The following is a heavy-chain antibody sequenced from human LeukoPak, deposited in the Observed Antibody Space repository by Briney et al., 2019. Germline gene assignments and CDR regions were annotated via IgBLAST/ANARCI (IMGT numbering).Heavy chain of an antibody. V-gene: IGHV3-23*01. CDR3: AKAVYDSSGYLY. CDR2: ISGSGGST. Sequence: GGSLRLSCAASGFTFSSYAMSWVRQAPGKGLEWVSAISGSGGSTYYADSVKGRFTISRDNSKNTRYLQMNSLRAEDTAVYYCAKAVYDSSGYLYWGQGTLVTVSS. J-gene: IGHJ4*02. D-gene: IGHD3-22*01. CDR1: GFTFSSYA.